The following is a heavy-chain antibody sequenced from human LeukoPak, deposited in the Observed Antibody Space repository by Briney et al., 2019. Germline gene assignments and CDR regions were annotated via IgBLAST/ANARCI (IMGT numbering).Heavy chain of an antibody. V-gene: IGHV3-30*02. Sequence: GGSLRLSCAASGFTFSSYSMNWVRQAPGKGLEWVAFIRYDGSNKYYADSVKGRFTISRDNSKNTLYLQMNSLRSDDTAVYYCARLRGNYYYYYYMDVWGKGTTVTVSS. D-gene: IGHD5-12*01. CDR3: ARLRGNYYYYYYMDV. J-gene: IGHJ6*03. CDR2: IRYDGSNK. CDR1: GFTFSSYS.